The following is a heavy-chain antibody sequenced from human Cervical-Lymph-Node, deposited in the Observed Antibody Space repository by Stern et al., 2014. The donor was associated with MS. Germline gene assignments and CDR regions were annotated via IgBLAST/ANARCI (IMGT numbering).Heavy chain of an antibody. J-gene: IGHJ4*02. V-gene: IGHV3-33*01. CDR3: ARGGGSWGYFDY. CDR1: GFTFSSYG. CDR2: IGYDGSNK. D-gene: IGHD1-26*01. Sequence: VQLVESGGGVVQPGRSLRLSCAASGFTFSSYGMHWVRQAPGKGLEWGAVIGYDGSNKYYADSVKGRFTISRDNSKNTLYLQMNSLRAEDTAVYYCARGGGSWGYFDYWGQGTLVTVSS.